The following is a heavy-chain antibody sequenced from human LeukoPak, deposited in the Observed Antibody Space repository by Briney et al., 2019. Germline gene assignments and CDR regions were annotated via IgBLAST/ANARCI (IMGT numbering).Heavy chain of an antibody. CDR2: IHPIGGST. V-gene: IGHV1-46*01. D-gene: IGHD3-3*01. CDR1: GYSFTSYY. Sequence: ASVKVSCKASGYSFTSYYMQWVRQAPGQGLVWMGIIHPIGGSTTYAQNFQGRVTMTRDTSTSTVYMDLTSPRSEDTAVYYCARGYYDFPFWGQGTLVTVSS. CDR3: ARGYYDFPF. J-gene: IGHJ4*02.